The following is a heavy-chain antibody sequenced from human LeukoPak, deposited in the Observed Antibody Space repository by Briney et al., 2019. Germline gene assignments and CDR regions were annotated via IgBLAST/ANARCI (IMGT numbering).Heavy chain of an antibody. CDR2: ISSSGSTI. V-gene: IGHV3-48*03. D-gene: IGHD3-22*01. CDR1: GFTFSSYE. Sequence: GGSLRLSCAAPGFTFSSYEMNWVRQAPGKGLEWVSYISSSGSTIYYADSVKGRFTISRDNAKNSLYLQMNSLRAEDTAVYYCARDSPLTYYYDSSGYYTPSGYYYGMDVWGQGTTVTVSS. J-gene: IGHJ6*02. CDR3: ARDSPLTYYYDSSGYYTPSGYYYGMDV.